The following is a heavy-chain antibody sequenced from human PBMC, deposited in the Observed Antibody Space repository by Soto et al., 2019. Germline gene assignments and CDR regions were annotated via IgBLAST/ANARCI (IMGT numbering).Heavy chain of an antibody. Sequence: QVQLQQWGAGLLKPSETLSLTCAVYGGSFSGYYWSWIRQPPGKGLEWIGEINHSGSTNYNPSLKSRVTISVDTSKNQFSLKLSSVTAADTAVYYCARGPRTSYYYYYMDVWGKGTTVTVSS. CDR1: GGSFSGYY. J-gene: IGHJ6*03. CDR2: INHSGST. CDR3: ARGPRTSYYYYYMDV. V-gene: IGHV4-34*01.